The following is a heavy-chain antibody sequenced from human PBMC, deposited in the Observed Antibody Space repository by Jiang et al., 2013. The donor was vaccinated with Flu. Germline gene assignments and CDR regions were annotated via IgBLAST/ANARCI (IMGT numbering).Heavy chain of an antibody. Sequence: YAQKFQGRVTMTRNTSISTAYMELSSLRSEDTAVYYCARAPLGVVATLPEYWGQGTLVTVSS. J-gene: IGHJ4*02. V-gene: IGHV1-8*01. D-gene: IGHD5-12*01. CDR3: ARAPLGVVATLPEY.